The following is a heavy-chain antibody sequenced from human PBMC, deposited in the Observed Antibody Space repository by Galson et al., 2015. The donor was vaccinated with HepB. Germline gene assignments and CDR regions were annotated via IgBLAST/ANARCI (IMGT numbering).Heavy chain of an antibody. J-gene: IGHJ6*02. CDR1: GGTFSSYA. CDR3: ARGDVEEDIVVVPAASSSSNYYYGMDV. Sequence: SVKVSCKASGGTFSSYAISWVRQAPGQGLGWMGRIIPILGIANYAQKFQGRVTITADKSTSTAYMELSSLRSEDTAVYYCARGDVEEDIVVVPAASSSSNYYYGMDVWGQGTTVTVSS. V-gene: IGHV1-69*04. CDR2: IIPILGIA. D-gene: IGHD2-2*01.